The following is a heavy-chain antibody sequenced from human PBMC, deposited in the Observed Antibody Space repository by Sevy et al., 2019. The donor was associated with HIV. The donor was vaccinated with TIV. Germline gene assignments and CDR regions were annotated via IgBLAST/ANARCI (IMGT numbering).Heavy chain of an antibody. CDR3: ARDGFXXXREXXXXX. V-gene: IGHV1-18*01. D-gene: IGHD3-16*01. Sequence: ASVKVSCXASGYSXXXXXITWVRXAXXXGXXXXGWXXXXXGXXXYAQKFQGRVTMTTDTSTNTAYMDLRSLRSDDTAVYYCARDGFXXXREXXXXXWGQGTLVTVSS. CDR2: XXXXXGXX. CDR1: GYSXXXXX. J-gene: IGHJ4*02.